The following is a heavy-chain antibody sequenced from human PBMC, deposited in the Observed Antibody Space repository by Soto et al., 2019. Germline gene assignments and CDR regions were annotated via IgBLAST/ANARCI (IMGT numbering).Heavy chain of an antibody. D-gene: IGHD5-18*01. V-gene: IGHV3-21*01. CDR3: ARIKGYSYGSGFDY. Sequence: GGSLRLSCAASGFTFSSCAMSWVRQAPGKGLEWVSSISSSSSYIYYADSVKGRFTISRDNAKNSLYLQMNSLRAEDTAVYYCARIKGYSYGSGFDYWGQGTLVTVSS. CDR2: ISSSSSYI. CDR1: GFTFSSCA. J-gene: IGHJ4*02.